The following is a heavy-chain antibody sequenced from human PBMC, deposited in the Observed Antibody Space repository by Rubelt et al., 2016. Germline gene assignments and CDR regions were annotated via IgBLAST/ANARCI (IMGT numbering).Heavy chain of an antibody. J-gene: IGHJ4*02. V-gene: IGHV3-30*07. D-gene: IGHD3-22*01. Sequence: ADSVKGRFTISRDNSKNTLYLQMNSLRAEDTAVYYCAREEVDDSSGYYYYFDYWGQGTLVTVSS. CDR3: AREEVDDSSGYYYYFDY.